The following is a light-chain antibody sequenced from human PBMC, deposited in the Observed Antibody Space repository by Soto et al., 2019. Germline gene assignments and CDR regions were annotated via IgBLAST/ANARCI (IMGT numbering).Light chain of an antibody. V-gene: IGKV3-20*01. CDR3: QQYHDWPPLT. CDR2: GAS. J-gene: IGKJ4*01. Sequence: EIVLTQSPGTLSLSPGERATLSCRASQSINRNLAWYQQKPGQAPRLLFYGASSRSTGVPDRFSVSGSGTDFTLNISRLAPEDFAVYYCQQYHDWPPLTFGGGTKVGIK. CDR1: QSINRN.